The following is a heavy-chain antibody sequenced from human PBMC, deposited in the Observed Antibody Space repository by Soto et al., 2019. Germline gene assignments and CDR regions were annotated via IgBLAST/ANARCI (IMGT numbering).Heavy chain of an antibody. J-gene: IGHJ4*02. V-gene: IGHV4-39*01. CDR3: ARGDYDFWGGYYPLEY. CDR1: GDSISSSSYY. CDR2: LSYTGST. D-gene: IGHD3-3*01. Sequence: PSETLSLTCTVSGDSISSSSYYWGWIRQPPGKGLEWIGSLSYTGSTYYNPSLKSRVTISVDTSKNQFSLKLTSVTAADTAVYYCARGDYDFWGGYYPLEYWGQGALVTVSS.